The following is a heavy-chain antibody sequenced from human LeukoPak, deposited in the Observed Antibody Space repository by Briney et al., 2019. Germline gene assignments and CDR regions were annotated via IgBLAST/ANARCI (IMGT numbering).Heavy chain of an antibody. Sequence: GGSLRLSRAASGFTFSSNGMHWVRQAPGKGLEWVSAISGSGGSTYYADSVKGRFTISRDNSKNTLYLQMNSLRAEDTAVYYCAKESYYASSGYFPVGFAFDIWGQGTLVTVSS. CDR2: ISGSGGST. CDR3: AKESYYASSGYFPVGFAFDI. CDR1: GFTFSSNG. J-gene: IGHJ3*02. D-gene: IGHD3-22*01. V-gene: IGHV3-23*01.